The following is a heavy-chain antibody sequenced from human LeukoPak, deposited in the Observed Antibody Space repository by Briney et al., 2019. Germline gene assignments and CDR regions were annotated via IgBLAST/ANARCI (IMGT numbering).Heavy chain of an antibody. CDR1: GGSISSSSYY. J-gene: IGHJ4*02. Sequence: SETLSLTCTVSGGSISSSSYYWGWIRQPPGKGLEWIGSIYYSGSTYYNPSLKSRVTISVDKSKNQFSLKLNSVTAADTAVYYCATTLGYCGGGSCHNWGQGTLVTVSS. CDR2: IYYSGST. CDR3: ATTLGYCGGGSCHN. D-gene: IGHD2-15*01. V-gene: IGHV4-39*07.